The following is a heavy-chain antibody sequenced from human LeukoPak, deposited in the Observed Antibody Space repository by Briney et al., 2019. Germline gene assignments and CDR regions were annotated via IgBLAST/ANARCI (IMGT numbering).Heavy chain of an antibody. CDR1: GGSISSGSYY. J-gene: IGHJ4*02. Sequence: SQTLSLTCTVSGGSISSGSYYWSWIRQPAGKGLEWIGRIYTSGSTNYNPSLKSRVTISVDTSKNQFSLKLSSVTAADTAVYYCARDKPDMTTVTTGFDYWGQRTLVTVSS. CDR2: IYTSGST. CDR3: ARDKPDMTTVTTGFDY. D-gene: IGHD4-17*01. V-gene: IGHV4-61*02.